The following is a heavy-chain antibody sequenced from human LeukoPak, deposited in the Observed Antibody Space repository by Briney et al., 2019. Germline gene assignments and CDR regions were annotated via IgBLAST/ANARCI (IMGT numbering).Heavy chain of an antibody. CDR1: GFTFSSYA. D-gene: IGHD6-13*01. J-gene: IGHJ4*02. V-gene: IGHV3-30-3*01. CDR2: ISYDGSNK. CDR3: ARGEEQQLAFDY. Sequence: GGSLRLSCAASGFTFSSYAMHWVRQAPGKGLEWVAVISYDGSNKYYADSVKGRFTISRDNSKNTLYLQMNSLRAEDTAVYYCARGEEQQLAFDYWGQGTLVTVSS.